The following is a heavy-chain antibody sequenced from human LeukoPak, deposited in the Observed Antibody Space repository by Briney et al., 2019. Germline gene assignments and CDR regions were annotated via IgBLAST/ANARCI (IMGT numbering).Heavy chain of an antibody. Sequence: GGSLGLSCAASGFPFSSYAMSWVRQAPGKGLEWVSGISGVGGGTYYADSVKGRFTISRDNSKKTLYLQMNSLRAEDTAVYYCAKGLYSSSWYFFDYWGQGTLVTVSS. D-gene: IGHD6-13*01. J-gene: IGHJ4*02. CDR2: ISGVGGGT. V-gene: IGHV3-23*01. CDR3: AKGLYSSSWYFFDY. CDR1: GFPFSSYA.